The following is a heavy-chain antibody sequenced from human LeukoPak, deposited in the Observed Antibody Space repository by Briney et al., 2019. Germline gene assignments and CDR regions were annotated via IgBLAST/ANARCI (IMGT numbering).Heavy chain of an antibody. Sequence: ASVKVSCKASGYTFTGYYMHWVRQAPGQGLEWMGWINPNSGGTNYAQRFHGRGTMNRDTSISTAYVELSRLRSDDTAVYYCAVEESSGYSYWGQGTLVTVSS. CDR1: GYTFTGYY. D-gene: IGHD3-22*01. CDR3: AVEESSGYSY. CDR2: INPNSGGT. V-gene: IGHV1-2*02. J-gene: IGHJ4*02.